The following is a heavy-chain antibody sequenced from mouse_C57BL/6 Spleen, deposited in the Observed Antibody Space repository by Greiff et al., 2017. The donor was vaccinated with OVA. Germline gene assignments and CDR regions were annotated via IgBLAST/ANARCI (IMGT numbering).Heavy chain of an antibody. CDR2: ISYDGSN. J-gene: IGHJ2*01. D-gene: IGHD4-1*01. CDR1: GYSITSGYY. Sequence: ESGPGLVKPSQSLSLTCSVTGYSITSGYYWNWIRQFPGNKLEWMGYISYDGSNNYNPSLKNRISITRDTSKNQFFLKLNSVTTEDTATYYCAREGLGSYWGQGTTLTVSS. V-gene: IGHV3-6*01. CDR3: AREGLGSY.